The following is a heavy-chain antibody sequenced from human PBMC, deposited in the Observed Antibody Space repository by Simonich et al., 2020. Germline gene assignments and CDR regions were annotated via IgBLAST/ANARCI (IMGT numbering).Heavy chain of an antibody. CDR2: IYYSGGT. Sequence: QVQLQESGPGLVKPSETLSLTCTVSGGSISSYYWSWIRQPPGKGLEWFGYIYYSGGTNYNPALKSRVTISVDTSKNQFSLKLSSVTAADTAVYYCARHDRWLQFYFDYWGQGTLVTVSS. CDR1: GGSISSYY. J-gene: IGHJ4*02. D-gene: IGHD5-12*01. V-gene: IGHV4-59*08. CDR3: ARHDRWLQFYFDY.